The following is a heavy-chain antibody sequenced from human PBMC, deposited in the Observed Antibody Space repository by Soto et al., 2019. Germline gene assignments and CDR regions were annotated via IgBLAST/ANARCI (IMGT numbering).Heavy chain of an antibody. D-gene: IGHD2-2*01. J-gene: IGHJ6*02. V-gene: IGHV4-30-4*01. Sequence: SETLSLTSTVSGGSISSGDYYWSWIRQPPGKGLEWIGYIYYSGSTSYNASLKSRTSISADPSNNQFSLKLHSLTAADTAVYFCGTMPIVVEPAPMDVWGPGTSVT. CDR3: GTMPIVVEPAPMDV. CDR1: GGSISSGDYY. CDR2: IYYSGST.